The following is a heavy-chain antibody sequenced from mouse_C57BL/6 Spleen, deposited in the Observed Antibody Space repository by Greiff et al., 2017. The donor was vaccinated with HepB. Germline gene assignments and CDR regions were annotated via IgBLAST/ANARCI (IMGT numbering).Heavy chain of an antibody. CDR1: GFTFSDYY. V-gene: IGHV5-16*01. CDR2: INYDGSST. Sequence: EVKLVESEGGLVQPGSSMKLSCTASGFTFSDYYMAWVRQVPEKGLEWVANINYDGSSTYYLDSLKSRFIISRDNAKNILYLQMSSLKSEDTATYYCARAFITTVVSYFDYWGQGTTLTVSS. CDR3: ARAFITTVVSYFDY. J-gene: IGHJ2*01. D-gene: IGHD1-1*01.